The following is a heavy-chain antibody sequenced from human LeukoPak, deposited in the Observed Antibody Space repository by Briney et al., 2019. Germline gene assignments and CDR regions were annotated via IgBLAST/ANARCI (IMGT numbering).Heavy chain of an antibody. J-gene: IGHJ6*02. CDR1: GFTVSSNY. Sequence: GGSLRLSCAASGFTVSSNYMSWVRQAPGKGLEWVSVIYSGGSTYYADSVKGRFTISRDNSKNTLYLQMNSLRAEDTAVYYCARVELYYYGMDVWGQGTRSPSP. CDR3: ARVELYYYGMDV. CDR2: IYSGGST. V-gene: IGHV3-66*01. D-gene: IGHD1-7*01.